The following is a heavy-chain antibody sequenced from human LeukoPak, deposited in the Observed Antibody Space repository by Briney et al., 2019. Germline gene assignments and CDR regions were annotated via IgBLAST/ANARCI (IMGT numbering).Heavy chain of an antibody. CDR3: ARVTGYVMEDYFDY. CDR1: GYSISSGYY. CDR2: IYYSGST. J-gene: IGHJ4*02. Sequence: SETLSLTCTVSGYSISSGYYWGWIRQPPGKGLEWIGYIYYSGSTNYNPSLKSRVTISVDTSKNQFSLRLSSVTAADTAVYYCARVTGYVMEDYFDYWGRGTLVSVSS. D-gene: IGHD6-13*01. V-gene: IGHV4-59*01.